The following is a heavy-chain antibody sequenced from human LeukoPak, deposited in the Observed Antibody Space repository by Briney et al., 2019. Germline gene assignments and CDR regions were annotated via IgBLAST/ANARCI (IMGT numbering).Heavy chain of an antibody. J-gene: IGHJ4*02. CDR3: ITFSMIVVVITD. Sequence: GGSLRLSCAASGFTFSNAWMSWVRQAPGKGLEWVGRIKSKTDGGTTDYAAPVKGRFTISRDDSRNTLYLQMNSLKTEDTALYYCITFSMIVVVITDWGQGTLVTVSS. V-gene: IGHV3-15*01. D-gene: IGHD3-22*01. CDR2: IKSKTDGGTT. CDR1: GFTFSNAW.